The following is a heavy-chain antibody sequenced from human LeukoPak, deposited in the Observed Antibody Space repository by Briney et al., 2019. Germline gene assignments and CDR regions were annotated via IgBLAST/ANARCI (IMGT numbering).Heavy chain of an antibody. J-gene: IGHJ4*02. CDR3: AKLKYHYDSSGFGIDY. D-gene: IGHD3-22*01. Sequence: GGSLRLSCAASGFTFSSYGMHWVRQAPGKGLEWVAVISYDGSNKYYADSVKGRFTISRDTSHNTLYLQMNSLRPEDTAMYYCAKLKYHYDSSGFGIDYWGQGTLVTVSS. CDR2: ISYDGSNK. V-gene: IGHV3-30*18. CDR1: GFTFSSYG.